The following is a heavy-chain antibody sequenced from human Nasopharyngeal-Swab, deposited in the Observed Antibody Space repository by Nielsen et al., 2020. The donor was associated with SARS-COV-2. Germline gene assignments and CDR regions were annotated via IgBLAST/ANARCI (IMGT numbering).Heavy chain of an antibody. V-gene: IGHV1-2*02. CDR3: ARDRTYYYGSVSHDY. D-gene: IGHD3-10*01. J-gene: IGHJ4*02. CDR2: INPNSGGT. Sequence: ASVKVSCKASGYTFTGYYMRWVRQATGQGLEWMGWINPNSGGTNYAQKFQGRVTMTRDTSIRTAYMELSRLRSDDTAVYYCARDRTYYYGSVSHDYWGQVTLVTVSS. CDR1: GYTFTGYY.